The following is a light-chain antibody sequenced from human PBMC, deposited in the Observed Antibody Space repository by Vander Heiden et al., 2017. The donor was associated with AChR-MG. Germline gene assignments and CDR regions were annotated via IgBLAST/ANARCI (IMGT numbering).Light chain of an antibody. CDR2: GLS. J-gene: IGKJ1*01. CDR1: LTIVDNS. Sequence: EIVLTQSSAILSLSPGERATLSCRASLTIVDNSLAWFQQTPGQATRLLMFGLSRRATGVPDRFIASGSGTDFTLSITRVEPEDFAVYFCQQYASLPWTFGRGTKLEIK. CDR3: QQYASLPWT. V-gene: IGKV3-20*01.